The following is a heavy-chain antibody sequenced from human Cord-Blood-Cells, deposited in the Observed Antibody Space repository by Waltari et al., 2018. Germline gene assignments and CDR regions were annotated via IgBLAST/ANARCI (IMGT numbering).Heavy chain of an antibody. CDR3: AAGYYFDY. V-gene: IGHV4-34*01. CDR2: INHSGST. Sequence: QVQLQQWGVGLLKPSETLSLTCAVSGGFFSGYYWSWIRQPPGKGLEWIGEINHSGSTNYNPSLKSRVTISVDTSKNQFSLKLSSVTAADTAVYYCAAGYYFDYWGQGTLVTVSS. D-gene: IGHD3-9*01. J-gene: IGHJ4*02. CDR1: GGFFSGYY.